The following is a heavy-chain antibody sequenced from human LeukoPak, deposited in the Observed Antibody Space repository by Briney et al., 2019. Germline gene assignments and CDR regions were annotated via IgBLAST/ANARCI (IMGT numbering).Heavy chain of an antibody. D-gene: IGHD3-10*01. V-gene: IGHV3-20*01. CDR1: GFTFDDYG. Sequence: GGSLRLSCAASGFTFDDYGMSWVRQAPGKGLEWVSGINWNGGSTGYADSVKGRFTISRGNAKNSLYLQMNSLRAEDTALYHCVRGYYYGSGSYYPFDYWGQGTLVTVSS. CDR2: INWNGGST. J-gene: IGHJ4*02. CDR3: VRGYYYGSGSYYPFDY.